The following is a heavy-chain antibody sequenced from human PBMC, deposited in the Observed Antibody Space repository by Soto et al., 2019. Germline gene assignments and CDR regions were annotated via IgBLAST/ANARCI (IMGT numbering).Heavy chain of an antibody. Sequence: SVKVSCKASGGTFSSYAISWVRQAPGQGLEWMGGIIPIFGTANYAQKFQGRVTITADESTSTAYMELSSLRSEDTAVYYCASRLGYCSGGSCYSTDYYYYGMDVWGQGTTVTVS. J-gene: IGHJ6*02. V-gene: IGHV1-69*13. CDR3: ASRLGYCSGGSCYSTDYYYYGMDV. D-gene: IGHD2-15*01. CDR2: IIPIFGTA. CDR1: GGTFSSYA.